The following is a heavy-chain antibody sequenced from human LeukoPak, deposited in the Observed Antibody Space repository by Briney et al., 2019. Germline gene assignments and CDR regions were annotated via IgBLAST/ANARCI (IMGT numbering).Heavy chain of an antibody. V-gene: IGHV1-69*04. J-gene: IGHJ4*02. CDR1: GGTFSSYA. CDR3: ARDNAFTVTTVYFDY. D-gene: IGHD4-17*01. CDR2: IIPILGIA. Sequence: GASVKVSCKASGGTFSSYAISWVRQAPGQGPEWMGRIIPILGIANYAQKFQGRVTITADKSTSTAYMELSSLRSEDTAVYYCARDNAFTVTTVYFDYWGQGTLVTVSS.